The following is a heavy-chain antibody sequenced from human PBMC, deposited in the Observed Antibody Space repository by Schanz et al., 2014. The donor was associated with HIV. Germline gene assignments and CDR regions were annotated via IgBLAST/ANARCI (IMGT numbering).Heavy chain of an antibody. D-gene: IGHD1-26*01. CDR2: IVPIFGTP. Sequence: QVQLVQSGAEVKKPGSSVKVSCESSGGRFSSYAINWVRQAPGQGLEWMGGIVPIFGTPNYAQNFQGRVTITADESASTAYMELSSLRSEDTAVYYCARGPKWEGLMDVWGQGTTVIVSS. CDR3: ARGPKWEGLMDV. CDR1: GGRFSSYA. V-gene: IGHV1-69*01. J-gene: IGHJ6*02.